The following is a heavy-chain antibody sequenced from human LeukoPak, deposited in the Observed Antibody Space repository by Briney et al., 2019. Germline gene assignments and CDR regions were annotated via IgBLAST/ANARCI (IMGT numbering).Heavy chain of an antibody. CDR3: ARATIGELAVDYFDY. V-gene: IGHV1-69*13. J-gene: IGHJ4*02. D-gene: IGHD3-10*01. Sequence: SVKVSCKASGGTFSSYAISWVRQAPGQGLEWMGGIIPIFGTANYAQKFQGRVTITVDESTSTAYMELSSLRSEDTAVYYCARATIGELAVDYFDYWGQGTLVTVSS. CDR1: GGTFSSYA. CDR2: IIPIFGTA.